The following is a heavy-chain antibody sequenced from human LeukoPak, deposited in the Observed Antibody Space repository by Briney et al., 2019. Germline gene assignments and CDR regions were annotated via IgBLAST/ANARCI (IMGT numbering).Heavy chain of an antibody. J-gene: IGHJ5*02. V-gene: IGHV1-2*02. D-gene: IGHD2-21*01. CDR1: GYTFTGYY. Sequence: ASVKVTCKASGYTFTGYYMHWVRQAPGQGLEWMGWINPNSGGTNYAQKFQGRVTMTRDTSISTAYMELSRLRSDDTAVYYCARARRVFLYWFDPWGQGTLVTVSS. CDR3: ARARRVFLYWFDP. CDR2: INPNSGGT.